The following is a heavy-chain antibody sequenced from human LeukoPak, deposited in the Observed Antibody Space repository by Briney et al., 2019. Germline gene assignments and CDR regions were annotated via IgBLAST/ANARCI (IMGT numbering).Heavy chain of an antibody. V-gene: IGHV4-34*01. Sequence: GSLRLSCVASGFTLSTHWMSWVRQPPGKGLEWIGEINHSGSTNYNPSLKSRVTISVDTSKNQFSLKLSSVTAADTAVYYCARGGPAYYDFWSGPYANWFDPWGQGTLVTVSS. CDR1: GFTLSTHW. J-gene: IGHJ5*02. D-gene: IGHD3-3*01. CDR3: ARGGPAYYDFWSGPYANWFDP. CDR2: INHSGST.